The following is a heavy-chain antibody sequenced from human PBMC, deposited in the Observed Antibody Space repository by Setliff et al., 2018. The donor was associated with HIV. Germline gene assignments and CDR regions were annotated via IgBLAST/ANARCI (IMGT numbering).Heavy chain of an antibody. V-gene: IGHV3-30*02. J-gene: IGHJ4*02. CDR2: IRNDESNK. Sequence: GSLRLSCAASGFTFGNFGMHWVRQAPGKGLEWVAFIRNDESNKQYSDSVKGRFTISRDNAKNMLYLQMNSLSADDTAVYYCVRGSGYYYFDNWGQGALVTVSS. CDR3: VRGSGYYYFDN. D-gene: IGHD3-22*01. CDR1: GFTFGNFG.